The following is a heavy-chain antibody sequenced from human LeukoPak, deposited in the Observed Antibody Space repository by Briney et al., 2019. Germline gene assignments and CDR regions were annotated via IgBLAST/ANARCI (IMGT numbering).Heavy chain of an antibody. CDR3: ARDKYYDFWSGYGEANDY. Sequence: PGGSLRLSCAASGFTFSSYWMSWVRQAPGKGLEWVANIKQDGSEKYYVDSVKGRSTISRDNAKNSLYLQMNSLRAEDTAVYYCARDKYYDFWSGYGEANDYWGQGTLVTVSS. CDR1: GFTFSSYW. V-gene: IGHV3-7*01. CDR2: IKQDGSEK. J-gene: IGHJ4*02. D-gene: IGHD3-3*01.